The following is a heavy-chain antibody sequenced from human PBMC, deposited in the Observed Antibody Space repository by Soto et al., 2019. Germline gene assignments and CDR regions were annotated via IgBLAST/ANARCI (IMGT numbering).Heavy chain of an antibody. V-gene: IGHV4-59*01. J-gene: IGHJ2*01. Sequence: WTWLRQRPGQRLEWIADISHTGDTNYNPSLKSRVTMSVDTSKNQFSLNLKSVTAADTAVYFCARDRVVDITPPTSWSSIDRWGRGPLVSFSS. CDR2: ISHTGDT. D-gene: IGHD5-12*01. CDR3: ARDRVVDITPPTSWSSIDR.